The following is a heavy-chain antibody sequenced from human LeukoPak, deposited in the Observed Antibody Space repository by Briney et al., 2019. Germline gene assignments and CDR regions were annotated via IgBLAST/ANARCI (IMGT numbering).Heavy chain of an antibody. CDR3: ARRGGYSYGYDAPTYFDY. Sequence: GESLQLSCKGSGYSFTSYWTGWVRQIPGKGLEWMGIMYSGESDTRYSPSLQGPVTLSADKSIRTPYLYRSSVEAPGTATYYCARRGGYSYGYDAPTYFDYWGQGTLVTVSS. J-gene: IGHJ4*02. CDR1: GYSFTSYW. V-gene: IGHV5-51*01. D-gene: IGHD5-18*01. CDR2: MYSGESDT.